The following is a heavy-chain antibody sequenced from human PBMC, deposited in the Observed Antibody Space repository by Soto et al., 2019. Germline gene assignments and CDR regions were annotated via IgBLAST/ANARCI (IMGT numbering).Heavy chain of an antibody. J-gene: IGHJ6*02. CDR3: AKDSTVTTRLGYYYGMDV. Sequence: GGSLRLSCAASGLTFSSYGMHWVRQAPGKGLEWVAVISYDGSNKYYADSVKGRFTISRDNSKNTLYLQMNSLRAEDTAVYYCAKDSTVTTRLGYYYGMDVWGQGTTVTVSS. V-gene: IGHV3-30*18. D-gene: IGHD4-4*01. CDR1: GLTFSSYG. CDR2: ISYDGSNK.